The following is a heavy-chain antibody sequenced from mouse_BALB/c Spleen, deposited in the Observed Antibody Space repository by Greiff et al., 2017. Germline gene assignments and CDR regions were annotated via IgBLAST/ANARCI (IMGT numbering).Heavy chain of an antibody. CDR3: ARDYGSSFLYAMDY. CDR2: ISSGGST. Sequence: EVQLQESGGGLVQPGGSLKLSCAASGFTFSSYTMSWVRQTPEKRLEWVASISSGGSTYYPDSVKGRFTISRDNARNILYLQMSSLRSEDTAMYYCARDYGSSFLYAMDYWGQGTSVTVSS. V-gene: IGHV5-6-5*01. D-gene: IGHD1-1*01. J-gene: IGHJ4*01. CDR1: GFTFSSYT.